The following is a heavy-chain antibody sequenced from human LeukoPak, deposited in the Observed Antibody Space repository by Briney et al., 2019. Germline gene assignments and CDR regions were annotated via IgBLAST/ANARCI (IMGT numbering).Heavy chain of an antibody. CDR2: ISSSSYI. J-gene: IGHJ4*02. CDR1: GFTFSTNS. V-gene: IGHV3-21*01. CDR3: ARLREIPVFGVVTKSTSYFDY. Sequence: GGSLRLSCAASGFTFSTNSMNWVRQAPGKGLEWVSSISSSSYIYYADSVKGRFTISRDNAKNSLYLQMDSLRAEDTAVYYCARLREIPVFGVVTKSTSYFDYWGQGTLVTVSS. D-gene: IGHD3-3*01.